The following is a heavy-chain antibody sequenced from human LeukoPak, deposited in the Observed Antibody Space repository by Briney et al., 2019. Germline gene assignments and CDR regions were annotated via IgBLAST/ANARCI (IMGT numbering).Heavy chain of an antibody. CDR2: ISSSGSTI. J-gene: IGHJ3*02. V-gene: IGHV3-48*03. D-gene: IGHD3-16*02. CDR3: ARAIYDYVWGSYRYNAFDI. CDR1: GFTFSSYG. Sequence: GGPLRLSCAASGFTFSSYGMNWVRQAPGKGLEWVSYISSSGSTIYYADSVKGRFTISRDNAKNSLYLQMNSLRAEDTAVYYCARAIYDYVWGSYRYNAFDIWGQGTMVTVSS.